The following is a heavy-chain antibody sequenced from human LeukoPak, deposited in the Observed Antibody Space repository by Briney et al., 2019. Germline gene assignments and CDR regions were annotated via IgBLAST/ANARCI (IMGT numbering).Heavy chain of an antibody. D-gene: IGHD3-22*01. J-gene: IGHJ3*02. CDR2: INPSGGST. CDR1: GYTFTSYY. CDR3: ARGPYLSYYYDSSGSPGAFDI. V-gene: IGHV1-46*03. Sequence: ASLKVSCKASGYTFTSYYMHWVRQAPGQGPEWMGIINPSGGSTSYAQKFQGRVTMTRDTSTSTVYMELSSLRSEDTAVYYCARGPYLSYYYDSSGSPGAFDIWGQGTMVTVSS.